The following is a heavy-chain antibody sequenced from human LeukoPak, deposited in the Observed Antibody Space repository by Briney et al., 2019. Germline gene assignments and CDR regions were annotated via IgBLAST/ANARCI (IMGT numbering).Heavy chain of an antibody. CDR3: AKDSPRYDFWSGYLLGVDY. CDR1: GFTFSSYA. D-gene: IGHD3-3*01. J-gene: IGHJ4*02. V-gene: IGHV3-23*01. CDR2: ISGSGGST. Sequence: GGTLRLSCAASGFTFSSYAMSWVRQAPGKGLEWVSAISGSGGSTYYADSVKGRFTISRDNSKNTLYLQMNSLRAEDTAVYYCAKDSPRYDFWSGYLLGVDYWGQGTLVTVSS.